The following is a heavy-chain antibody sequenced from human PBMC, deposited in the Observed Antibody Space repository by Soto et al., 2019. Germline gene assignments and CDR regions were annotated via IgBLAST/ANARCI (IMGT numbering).Heavy chain of an antibody. CDR3: ARVKATLYRHYYFDY. V-gene: IGHV4-30-4*01. J-gene: IGHJ4*02. D-gene: IGHD5-12*01. CDR1: GGTINSGDYF. Sequence: SETLSLTCSVSGGTINSGDYFWSCIRQPPGKGLEWIGSIFYTGSTYYSPSLKSRASMSMDTSKNLFFLRLRSLTAADTAVYFCARVKATLYRHYYFDYWGQGTPVTVSS. CDR2: IFYTGST.